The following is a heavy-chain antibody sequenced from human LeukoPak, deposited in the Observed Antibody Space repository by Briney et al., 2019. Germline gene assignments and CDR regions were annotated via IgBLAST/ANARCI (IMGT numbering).Heavy chain of an antibody. J-gene: IGHJ6*03. CDR2: INARTATT. D-gene: IGHD7-27*01. Sequence: GGSLRLSCAASGFTSGFTFRSYAMSWVRQAPGKGLELVASINARTATTYYADSVKSRFTNSRDNSKNTLYLQMNRLGADDTAVYYCAKARATGEGYYFYYMDVWGKGTTVTVSS. CDR3: AKARATGEGYYFYYMDV. CDR1: GFTFRSYA. V-gene: IGHV3-23*01.